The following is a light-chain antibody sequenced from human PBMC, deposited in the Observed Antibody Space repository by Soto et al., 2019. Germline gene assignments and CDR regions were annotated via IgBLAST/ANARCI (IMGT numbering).Light chain of an antibody. CDR2: DAS. CDR1: QSVSSY. V-gene: IGKV3-11*01. J-gene: IGKJ3*01. Sequence: EIVLTQSPATLSLSPGERATLSCRASQSVSSYLAWYQQKPGQAPRLLIYDASNRATGIPARFSGSGSGTDCTLAISSLEPEDFAVYYCQQRSNWPRIFGPGTKVDIK. CDR3: QQRSNWPRI.